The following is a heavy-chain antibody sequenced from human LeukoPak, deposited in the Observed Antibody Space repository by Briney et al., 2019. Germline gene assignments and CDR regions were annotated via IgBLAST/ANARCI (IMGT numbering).Heavy chain of an antibody. J-gene: IGHJ3*02. CDR3: ARDTAYALDI. CDR2: ISGSSKTI. V-gene: IGHV3-48*01. Sequence: GGSLRLSCAASGFTFSSYSVYWVRQAPGKGLEWVPYISGSSKTIYYADSVKGRFTISRDNAKNSLYLQMNSLRAEDTAVYYCARDTAYALDICGQGTMVTVSS. D-gene: IGHD2-21*02. CDR1: GFTFSSYS.